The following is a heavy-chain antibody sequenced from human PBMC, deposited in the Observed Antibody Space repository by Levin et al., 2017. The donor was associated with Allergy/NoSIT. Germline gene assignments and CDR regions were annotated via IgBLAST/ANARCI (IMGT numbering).Heavy chain of an antibody. V-gene: IGHV3-73*01. Sequence: KVSCAASGFTFSGSTMHWVRQASGKGLEWVGRIRSKGNSYATAYAVSVKGRFTISRDDSKNTAYLQMDSLKTEDTAVYYCTSFGEMTSGWFNYWGQGTLVTVSS. CDR2: IRSKGNSYAT. D-gene: IGHD6-19*01. J-gene: IGHJ4*02. CDR3: TSFGEMTSGWFNY. CDR1: GFTFSGST.